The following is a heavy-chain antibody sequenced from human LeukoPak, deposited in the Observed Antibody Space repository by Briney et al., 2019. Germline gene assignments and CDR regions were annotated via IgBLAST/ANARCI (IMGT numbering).Heavy chain of an antibody. CDR1: GFTFYDYA. D-gene: IGHD5-24*01. Sequence: GGFLRLSCVVSGFTFYDYAMHWVRHAPGKGREWVSLMSWDGFTTYYADSVKGRLTISRHNSKHSLYLQMNRLRTEDTALYYCAKDRSLDGYHAFFHYWGQGALVAVSS. V-gene: IGHV3-43D*04. CDR3: AKDRSLDGYHAFFHY. J-gene: IGHJ4*02. CDR2: MSWDGFTT.